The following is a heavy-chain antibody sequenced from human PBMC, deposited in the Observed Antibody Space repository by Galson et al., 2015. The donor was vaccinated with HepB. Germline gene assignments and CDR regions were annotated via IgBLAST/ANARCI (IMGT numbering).Heavy chain of an antibody. J-gene: IGHJ4*02. CDR1: GGTSSDYT. CDR2: IIPVYGTS. Sequence: SVKVSCKASGGTSSDYTITWVRQAPGQGLEWMGGIIPVYGTSHYAQNFQARLTFSADASTSTAYMELSNLRSDDTGMYFCARSYDNSGWLYYFDPWGQGTLVTVSS. V-gene: IGHV1-69*13. CDR3: ARSYDNSGWLYYFDP. D-gene: IGHD3-22*01.